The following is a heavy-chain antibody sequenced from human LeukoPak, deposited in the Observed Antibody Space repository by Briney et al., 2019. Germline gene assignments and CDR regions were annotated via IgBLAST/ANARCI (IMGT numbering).Heavy chain of an antibody. CDR2: MKIKTDGGTT. D-gene: IGHD3-10*01. Sequence: GGSLSLLCPAWGSTFMKSGWSGVRQAARNELHWGGRMKIKTDGGTTDSADHVKGRFHISTHDSTNTLYLQMNSLKTEDKAVSYCIWFGESNHYWGQGTLVTVSS. CDR1: GSTFMKSG. V-gene: IGHV3-15*01. J-gene: IGHJ4*02. CDR3: IWFGESNHY.